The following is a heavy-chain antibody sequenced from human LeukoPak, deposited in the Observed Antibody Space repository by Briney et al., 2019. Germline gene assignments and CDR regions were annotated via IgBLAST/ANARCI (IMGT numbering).Heavy chain of an antibody. CDR3: ARAPARRRDGYNGPRGLDY. CDR1: GYTSTSYD. CDR2: MNPNSGNT. D-gene: IGHD5-24*01. V-gene: IGHV1-8*01. Sequence: GASVKVSCKASGYTSTSYDINWVRQATGQGLEWMGWMNPNSGNTGYAQKFQGRVTMTRNTSISTAYMELSSLRSEDTAVYYCARAPARRRDGYNGPRGLDYWGQGTLVTVSS. J-gene: IGHJ4*02.